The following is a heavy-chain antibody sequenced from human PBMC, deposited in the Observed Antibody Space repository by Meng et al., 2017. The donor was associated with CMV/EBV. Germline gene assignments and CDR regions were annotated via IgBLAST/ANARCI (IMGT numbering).Heavy chain of an antibody. CDR3: AKDSRSSSGSDFFDY. CDR2: ISGSGGST. V-gene: IGHV3-23*01. D-gene: IGHD6-6*01. CDR1: GFTFSSYS. J-gene: IGHJ4*02. Sequence: GGSLRLSCAASGFTFSSYSMNWVRQAPGKGLEWVSAISGSGGSTYYADSVKGRFTISRDNSKNTLYLQMNSLRAEDTAVYYCAKDSRSSSGSDFFDYWGQGTLVTVSS.